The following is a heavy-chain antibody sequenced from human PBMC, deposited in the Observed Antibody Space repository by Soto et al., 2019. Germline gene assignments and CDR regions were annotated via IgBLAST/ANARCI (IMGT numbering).Heavy chain of an antibody. CDR1: GYTFTSYG. CDR3: ARVYYDSSGYYLPRISSYYSYYYYYGMDV. V-gene: IGHV1-18*01. Sequence: ASVKVSCKASGYTFTSYGISWVRQAPGQGLEWMGWISAYNGNTNYAQKLQGRVTMTTDTSTSTAYMELRSLRSDDTAVYYCARVYYDSSGYYLPRISSYYSYYYYYGMDVWGQGTTVTVSS. J-gene: IGHJ6*02. CDR2: ISAYNGNT. D-gene: IGHD3-22*01.